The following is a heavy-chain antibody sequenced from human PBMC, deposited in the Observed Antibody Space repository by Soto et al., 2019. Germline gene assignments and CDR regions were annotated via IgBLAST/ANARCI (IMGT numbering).Heavy chain of an antibody. CDR1: GYTFTSYD. CDR2: MNPNSGNT. Sequence: QVQLVQSGAEVKKPGASVKVSCKASGYTFTSYDINWVRQATGQGLEWMGWMNPNSGNTGYAQKFQGRVTMTRKTSISTAYMELSSLRSEDTAVYYCERGRTYCSSTSCHGGYYYYYGMDVWGQGTTVTVSS. J-gene: IGHJ6*02. V-gene: IGHV1-8*01. D-gene: IGHD2-2*01. CDR3: ERGRTYCSSTSCHGGYYYYYGMDV.